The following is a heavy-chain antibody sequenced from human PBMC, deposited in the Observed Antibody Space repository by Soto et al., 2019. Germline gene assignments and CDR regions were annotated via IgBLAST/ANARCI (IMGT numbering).Heavy chain of an antibody. CDR2: ISYDGSNK. J-gene: IGHJ3*02. CDR1: GFTFSSYG. D-gene: IGHD4-17*01. Sequence: QVQLVESGGGVVQPGRSLRLCCAASGFTFSSYGMHWVRQAPGKGLEWVAVISYDGSNKYYADSVKGRFTISRDNSKNTLYLQMNSLRAEDTAVYYCALIGGVTTVTPNDAFDIWGQGTMVTVSS. CDR3: ALIGGVTTVTPNDAFDI. V-gene: IGHV3-30*03.